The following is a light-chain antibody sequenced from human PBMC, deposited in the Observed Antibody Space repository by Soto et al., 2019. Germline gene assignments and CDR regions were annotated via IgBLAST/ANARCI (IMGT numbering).Light chain of an antibody. V-gene: IGKV4-1*01. CDR3: QQYYSLPFP. CDR1: QSVLYNSNNKNH. CDR2: GAS. Sequence: DFVMTQAPDSLSVSLGESATINFKSSQSVLYNSNNKNHLGWCQQKPGHPPKLRIYGASVRPSGVPDRFSGSGYGTDLTLTISSLQDEDGAVYYCQQYYSLPFPFGRGTKLEI. J-gene: IGKJ2*01.